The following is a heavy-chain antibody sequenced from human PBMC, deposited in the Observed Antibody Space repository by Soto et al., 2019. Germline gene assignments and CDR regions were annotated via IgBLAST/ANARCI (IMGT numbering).Heavy chain of an antibody. CDR2: ISSSGSTI. Sequence: QVQLVASGGGLVKPGGSLRLSCAASGFTFRDYYMTWIRQAPGKGLEWLSYISSSGSTIYYADSVKGRFTISRDNAKNSLFLQMNSLRAEDTAVYYCARLVTATRNYYYGMDVWGQGTTVTVSS. J-gene: IGHJ6*02. CDR1: GFTFRDYY. CDR3: ARLVTATRNYYYGMDV. V-gene: IGHV3-11*01. D-gene: IGHD1-20*01.